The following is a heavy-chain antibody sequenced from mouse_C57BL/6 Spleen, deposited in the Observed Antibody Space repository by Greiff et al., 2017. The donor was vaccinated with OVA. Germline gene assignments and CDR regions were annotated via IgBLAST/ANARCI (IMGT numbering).Heavy chain of an antibody. D-gene: IGHD3-2*02. CDR3: ASQLRLRRAWFAD. CDR1: GYTFTSYW. CDR2: IDPSDSET. V-gene: IGHV1-52*01. Sequence: QVQLQQPGAELVRPGSSVKLSCKASGYTFTSYWMHWVKQRPIQGLEWIGNIDPSDSETHYNQKFKDKATLTVDKSSSSAYMQLRSRTDEDAAVYYCASQLRLRRAWFADWGQGTLVTVSA. J-gene: IGHJ3*01.